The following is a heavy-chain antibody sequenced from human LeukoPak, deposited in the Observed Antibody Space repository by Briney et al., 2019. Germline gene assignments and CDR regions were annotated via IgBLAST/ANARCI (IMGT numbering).Heavy chain of an antibody. Sequence: GASVKVSCKASSYTFTTYGISWVRQAPGQGLEWMGWISAYNGNTNYAQKLQGRVTMTTDTSTSTAYMDLRSLRSDDTAVYYCARGGTVRVGATTDYWGQGTLVTVSS. V-gene: IGHV1-18*01. CDR1: SYTFTTYG. CDR3: ARGGTVRVGATTDY. CDR2: ISAYNGNT. J-gene: IGHJ4*02. D-gene: IGHD1-26*01.